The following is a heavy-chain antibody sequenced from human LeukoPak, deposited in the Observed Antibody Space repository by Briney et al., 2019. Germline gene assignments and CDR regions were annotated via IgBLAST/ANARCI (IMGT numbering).Heavy chain of an antibody. CDR3: ASSFLGYCSSTSCYTFDYYGMDV. J-gene: IGHJ6*02. V-gene: IGHV1-69*02. D-gene: IGHD2-2*02. CDR1: GGTFSSYT. Sequence: SVKVSCKASGGTFSSYTISWVRQAPGQGLEWMGRIIPILAIANYAQKFQGRVTITADKSTSTAYMELSSLRSEDTAVYYCASSFLGYCSSTSCYTFDYYGMDVWGQGTTVTVSS. CDR2: IIPILAIA.